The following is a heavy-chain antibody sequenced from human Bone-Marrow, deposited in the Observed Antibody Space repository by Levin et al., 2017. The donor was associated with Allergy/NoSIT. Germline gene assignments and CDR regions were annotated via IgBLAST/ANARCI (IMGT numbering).Heavy chain of an antibody. CDR2: MNLDGSRT. V-gene: IGHV3-74*01. J-gene: IGHJ4*02. CDR1: GFTFSNYW. D-gene: IGHD3-10*01. CDR3: ARDLRGGRDY. Sequence: GGSLRLSCAASGFTFSNYWMHWVRQVPGKGLVWVSRMNLDGSRTDHADSVKGRFTISRDNARNTLYLQMKSLRAEDTAVYYCARDLRGGRDYWGQGTLVTVAA.